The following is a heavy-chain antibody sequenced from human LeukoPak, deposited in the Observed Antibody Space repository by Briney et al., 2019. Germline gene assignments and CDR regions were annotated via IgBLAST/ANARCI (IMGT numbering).Heavy chain of an antibody. CDR3: AREGGNSGPDAFDI. V-gene: IGHV1-69*01. D-gene: IGHD4-23*01. Sequence: SVKVSCKASGGTFSSYAISWVRQAPGQGLEWMGGIIPIFGTANYAQKFQGGVTITADESTSTAYMELSSLRSEDTAVYYCAREGGNSGPDAFDIWGQGTMVTVSS. CDR1: GGTFSSYA. J-gene: IGHJ3*02. CDR2: IIPIFGTA.